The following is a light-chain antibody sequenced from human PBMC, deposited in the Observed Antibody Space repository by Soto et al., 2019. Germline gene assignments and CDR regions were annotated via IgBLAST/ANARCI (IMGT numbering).Light chain of an antibody. Sequence: DIQMTQSPSSLSASVGDRVTITCQASQDIGNYLSWYQQKPGKAPKLLIYDASNLQTGAPSRFTGSGSGTDFTFTISSLQPEDIASYYCQHYNNLPFTFGPGTKVDIK. V-gene: IGKV1-33*01. J-gene: IGKJ3*01. CDR2: DAS. CDR3: QHYNNLPFT. CDR1: QDIGNY.